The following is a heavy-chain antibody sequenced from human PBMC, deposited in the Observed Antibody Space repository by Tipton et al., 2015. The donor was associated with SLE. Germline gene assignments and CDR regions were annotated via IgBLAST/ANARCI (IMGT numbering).Heavy chain of an antibody. CDR1: GFTFSRYD. Sequence: VQLVQSGAEVKKAGESLKISCKASGFTFSRYDMSWVRQTPGKGLEWVSAIYNGGGTDYADSVKGRFTISGDSSKDTLYLQMNSLRVEDTAVYYCAKDWGTGDVYYFQHWGQGTLVTVSS. J-gene: IGHJ1*01. D-gene: IGHD2-8*02. V-gene: IGHV3-23*03. CDR2: IYNGGGT. CDR3: AKDWGTGDVYYFQH.